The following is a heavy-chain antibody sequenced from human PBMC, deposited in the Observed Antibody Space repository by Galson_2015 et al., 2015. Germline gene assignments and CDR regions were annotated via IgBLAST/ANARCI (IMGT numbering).Heavy chain of an antibody. D-gene: IGHD2/OR15-2a*01. CDR1: GFTFTNYG. CDR3: TRDDLADRPYLHL. V-gene: IGHV3-33*01. CDR2: IWYDGSKK. J-gene: IGHJ5*02. Sequence: SLRLSCAASGFTFTNYGMHWVRQAPGKGLEWVAVIWYDGSKKYYADSVKGRFTISRDTFKNTVFLQMNSLRAEDTAVYYCTRDDLADRPYLHLWGQGTLVSISS.